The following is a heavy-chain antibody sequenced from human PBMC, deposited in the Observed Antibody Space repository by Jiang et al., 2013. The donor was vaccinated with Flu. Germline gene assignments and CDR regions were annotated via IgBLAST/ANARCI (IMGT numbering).Heavy chain of an antibody. V-gene: IGHV5-51*01. CDR1: ITAC. CDR2: LSWKTYD. D-gene: IGHD6-19*01. Sequence: ITACIGWVRQIGPGKGLEWLGKHLSWKTYDRIHAVLEGQVTISADKSINTAYLQWSRLKASDTAIYYCATWYGSNWFVYWGQGTLVTVSS. CDR3: ATWYGSNWFVY. J-gene: IGHJ4*02.